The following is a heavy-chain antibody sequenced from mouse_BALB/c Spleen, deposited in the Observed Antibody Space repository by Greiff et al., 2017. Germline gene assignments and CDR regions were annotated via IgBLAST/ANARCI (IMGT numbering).Heavy chain of an antibody. J-gene: IGHJ3*01. CDR2: ISYSGST. Sequence: DVKLQESGPSLVKPSQTLSLTCSVTGDSITSGYWNWIRKFPGNKLEYMGYISYSGSTYYNPSLKSRISITRDTSKNQYYLQLNSVTTEDTATYYCARFEGTTVVDAWFAYWGQGTLVTVSA. V-gene: IGHV3-8*02. CDR1: GDSITSGY. CDR3: ARFEGTTVVDAWFAY. D-gene: IGHD1-1*01.